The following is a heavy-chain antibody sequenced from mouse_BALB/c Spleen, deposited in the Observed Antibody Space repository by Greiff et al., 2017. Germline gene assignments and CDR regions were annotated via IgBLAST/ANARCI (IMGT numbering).Heavy chain of an antibody. J-gene: IGHJ4*01. CDR1: GFTFSSYT. D-gene: IGHD2-4*01. CDR3: TRDYDYDVYYAMDY. Sequence: EVKLVESGGGLVKPGGSLKLSCAASGFTFSSYTMSWVRQTPGKRLEWVATISSGGSYTYYPDSVKGRFTISRDNAKNTLYLQMSSLKSKDTAMYYCTRDYDYDVYYAMDYWGQGTSVTVSS. V-gene: IGHV5-6-4*01. CDR2: ISSGGSYT.